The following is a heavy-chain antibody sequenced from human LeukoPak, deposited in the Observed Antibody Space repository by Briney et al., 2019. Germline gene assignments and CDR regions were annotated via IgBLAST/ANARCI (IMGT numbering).Heavy chain of an antibody. V-gene: IGHV4-59*01. CDR3: ARASGVRYFDWLLY. D-gene: IGHD3-9*01. Sequence: PSEALSLTCTVSGGSISSYYWSWIRQPPGKGLEWIGYIYYSGSTNYNPSPKSRVTISVDTSKNQFSLKLSSVTAADTAVYYCARASGVRYFDWLLYWGQGTLVTVSS. CDR2: IYYSGST. J-gene: IGHJ4*02. CDR1: GGSISSYY.